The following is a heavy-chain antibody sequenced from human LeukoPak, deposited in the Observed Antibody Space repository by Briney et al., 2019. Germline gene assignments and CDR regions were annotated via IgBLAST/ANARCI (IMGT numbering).Heavy chain of an antibody. V-gene: IGHV3-9*01. CDR3: AKGRRVDTAMVDY. CDR1: GFTFDDYA. CDR2: ISWNSGSI. J-gene: IGHJ4*02. Sequence: PGGSLRLSCAASGFTFDDYAMHWVRQAPGKGVEWVSGISWNSGSIGYADSVKGRFTISRDNAKNSLYLQMNSLRAEDTALYYCAKGRRVDTAMVDYWGQGTLVTVSS. D-gene: IGHD5-18*01.